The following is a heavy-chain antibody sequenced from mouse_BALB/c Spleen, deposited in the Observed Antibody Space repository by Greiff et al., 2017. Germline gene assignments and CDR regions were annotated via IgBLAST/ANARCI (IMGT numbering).Heavy chain of an antibody. CDR1: GYNFTSYW. Sequence: VQLQQPGAELVKPGTSVKLSCKASGYNFTSYWINWVKLRPGQGLEWIGDIYPGSGSTNYNEKFKSKATLTVDTSSSTAYMQLSSLASEDSALYYCAREVFYWYFDVWGAGTTVTVSA. CDR2: IYPGSGST. J-gene: IGHJ1*01. CDR3: AREVFYWYFDV. V-gene: IGHV1-55*01. D-gene: IGHD2-14*01.